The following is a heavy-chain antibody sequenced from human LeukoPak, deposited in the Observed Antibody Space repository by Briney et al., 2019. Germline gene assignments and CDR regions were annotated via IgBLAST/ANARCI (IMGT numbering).Heavy chain of an antibody. CDR2: IYYSRWT. V-gene: IGHV4-59*01. CDR1: GGSISSYY. J-gene: IGHJ5*02. CDR3: ARVVVVVPAAIVDEPSNWFDP. Sequence: SGTLSLTCTVSGGSISSYYWSWLGQPPAKGVEGMGYIYYSRWTNYNPSLKSRVTISVDTSKNQFSLKLSSVTAADTAVNYCARVVVVVPAAIVDEPSNWFDPWGQGTLVTVSS. D-gene: IGHD2-2*01.